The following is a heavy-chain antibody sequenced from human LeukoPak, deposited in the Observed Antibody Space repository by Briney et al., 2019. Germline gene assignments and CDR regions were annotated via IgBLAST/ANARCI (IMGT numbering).Heavy chain of an antibody. J-gene: IGHJ4*02. V-gene: IGHV3-33*01. CDR2: MWSDGSNK. CDR1: GFTFSSYD. Sequence: GRSLRLSCAASGFTFSSYDMHWVRQAPGKGLEWVAVMWSDGSNKYHADSVKGRFTISRGNSKNTLYLQMNSLRAEDTAVYYCARNSALDYWGQGTLVTVSS. CDR3: ARNSALDY. D-gene: IGHD2/OR15-2a*01.